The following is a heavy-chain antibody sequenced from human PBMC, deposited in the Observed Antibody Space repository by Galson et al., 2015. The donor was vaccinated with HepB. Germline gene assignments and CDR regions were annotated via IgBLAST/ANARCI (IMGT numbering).Heavy chain of an antibody. CDR1: GFTFGDYA. J-gene: IGHJ6*02. CDR2: IRSKAYGGTT. D-gene: IGHD2-21*02. CDR3: TRDPCRRVTGGDCYSDFYGMDV. Sequence: LRLSCAASGFTFGDYAMSWFRQAPGKGLEWVGFIRSKAYGGTTEYAASVKGRFTISRDDSKSIAYLQMNSLKTEDTAVYYCTRDPCRRVTGGDCYSDFYGMDVWGQGTTVTVSS. V-gene: IGHV3-49*03.